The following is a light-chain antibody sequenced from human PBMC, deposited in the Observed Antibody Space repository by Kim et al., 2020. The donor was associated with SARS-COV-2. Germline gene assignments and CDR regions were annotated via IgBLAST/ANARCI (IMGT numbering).Light chain of an antibody. Sequence: ASVGDRVTITCQASQDISNYLNWYQQKPGKAPKLLISDASNLEIGVPSRFSGSGSGTDFTFTIYSLQPEDIATYYCQQYDNLPLTFGGGTKVEIK. CDR1: QDISNY. CDR2: DAS. V-gene: IGKV1-33*01. CDR3: QQYDNLPLT. J-gene: IGKJ4*01.